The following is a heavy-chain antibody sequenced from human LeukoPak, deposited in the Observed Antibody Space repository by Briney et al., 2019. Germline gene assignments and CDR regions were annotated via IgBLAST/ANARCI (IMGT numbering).Heavy chain of an antibody. CDR2: LIPILGTA. V-gene: IGHV1-69*01. D-gene: IGHD3-10*01. J-gene: IGHJ4*02. CDR3: ATDIMGYYGSGSYYKGDY. Sequence: VASVKVSCKASGGTFSSYAISWVRQAPGQGLEWMGALIPILGTANYAQKFQGRVTISADESTKTAYMELSSLRSEDTAVYYCATDIMGYYGSGSYYKGDYWGQGTLVTVSS. CDR1: GGTFSSYA.